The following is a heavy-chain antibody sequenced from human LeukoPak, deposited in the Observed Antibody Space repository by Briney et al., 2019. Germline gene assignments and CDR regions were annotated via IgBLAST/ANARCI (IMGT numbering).Heavy chain of an antibody. CDR1: GGSISSSSYC. CDR3: ARSVYIAVEYYFDC. Sequence: PSETLSLTCTVSGGSISSSSYCWGWIRQPPGKGLEWIGTICYSGSTFYNPSLKSRVTISVDTSKNQFSLRLSSVTAADTAVYYCARSVYIAVEYYFDCWGQGALVTVSS. J-gene: IGHJ4*02. D-gene: IGHD2-15*01. CDR2: ICYSGST. V-gene: IGHV4-39*01.